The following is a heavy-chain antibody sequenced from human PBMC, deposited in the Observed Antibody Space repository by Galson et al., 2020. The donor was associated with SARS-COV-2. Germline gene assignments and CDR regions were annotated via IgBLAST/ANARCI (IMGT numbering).Heavy chain of an antibody. CDR2: ISHSGST. CDR3: ARGEGGEWLILAGYYSMDV. V-gene: IGHV4-34*01. CDR1: GGSFSGYH. D-gene: IGHD6-19*01. J-gene: IGHJ6*02. Sequence: SQASETLSLTCAVYGGSFSGYHWTWIRQPPGKGLEWIGEISHSGSTNYNPSLKSRVTISADTSQYQFSLRLNSVTAADTAVYYCARGEGGEWLILAGYYSMDVWGRGTTVTVSS.